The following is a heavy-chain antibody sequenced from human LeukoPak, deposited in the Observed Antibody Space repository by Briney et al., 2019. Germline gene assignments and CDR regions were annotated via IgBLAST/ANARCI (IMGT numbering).Heavy chain of an antibody. CDR3: ASQLWPNDAFDI. J-gene: IGHJ3*02. V-gene: IGHV4-4*07. CDR2: IYTSGST. CDR1: GGSISSYY. Sequence: SETLSLTCTVSGGSISSYYWSWIRQPAGKGLEWIGRIYTSGSTNYNPSLKSRVTMSVDTSKNQFSLKLSSVTAADTAVYYCASQLWPNDAFDIWGQGTMVTVSS. D-gene: IGHD5-18*01.